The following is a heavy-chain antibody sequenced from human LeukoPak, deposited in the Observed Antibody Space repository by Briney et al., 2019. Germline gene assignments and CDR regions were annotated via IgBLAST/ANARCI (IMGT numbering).Heavy chain of an antibody. J-gene: IGHJ3*02. CDR1: GFTFNDYG. D-gene: IGHD1-26*01. V-gene: IGHV3-30*02. Sequence: PGGSLRLSCAASGFTFNDYGMHWVRQAPGKGLEWVAFIRNDASNKYYADSVKGRFTISRDNSKNTLYVQMNSLRAEETAVYYCAKGSYKSNDTPRDALDIWGQGTMVTVSS. CDR2: IRNDASNK. CDR3: AKGSYKSNDTPRDALDI.